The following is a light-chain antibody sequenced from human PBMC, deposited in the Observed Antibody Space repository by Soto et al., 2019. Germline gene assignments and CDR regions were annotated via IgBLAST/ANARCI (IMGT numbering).Light chain of an antibody. CDR2: VAS. J-gene: IGKJ2*01. V-gene: IGKV1-39*01. CDR1: QSISNS. CDR3: QQTFSPPYT. Sequence: DIQMTQSLSSLSASVGDTVTITCRASQSISNSLSWYQQKPGKAPKFLIYVASTLQRGVPSRFNGSGSGTDFTLTFSSLQPEDVATYYCQQTFSPPYTFGQGTKLEIK.